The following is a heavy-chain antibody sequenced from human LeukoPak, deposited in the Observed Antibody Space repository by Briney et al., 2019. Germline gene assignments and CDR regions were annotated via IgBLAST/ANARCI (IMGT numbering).Heavy chain of an antibody. CDR3: ARESAQLGSAFDI. D-gene: IGHD6-6*01. V-gene: IGHV3-21*01. Sequence: GGSLRLSCVASGFTFSSYSMNWVRQAPGKGLEWVSSISSSSSYIYYADSVKGRFTISRDNAKNSLYLQMNSLRAEDTAVYYCARESAQLGSAFDIWGQGTMVTVSS. J-gene: IGHJ3*02. CDR1: GFTFSSYS. CDR2: ISSSSSYI.